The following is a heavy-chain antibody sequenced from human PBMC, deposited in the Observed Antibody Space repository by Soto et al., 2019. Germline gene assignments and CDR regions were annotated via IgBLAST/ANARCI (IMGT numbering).Heavy chain of an antibody. CDR1: GYTFTSYG. V-gene: IGHV1-18*01. J-gene: IGHJ2*01. CDR3: ARGPGSSSEYWYFDL. D-gene: IGHD6-6*01. CDR2: MNAYNGNT. Sequence: ASVKVSCKASGYTFTSYGISWVRQAPGQGLEWMGWMNAYNGNTNYAQKFQGRVTMTTNTSISTAYMELSSLRSEDTAVYYCARGPGSSSEYWYFDLWGRGTLVTVSS.